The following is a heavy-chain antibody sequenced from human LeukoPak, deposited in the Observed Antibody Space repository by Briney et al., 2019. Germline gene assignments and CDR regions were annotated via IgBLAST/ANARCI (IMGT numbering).Heavy chain of an antibody. Sequence: GGSLRLSCTAFGFTFSTNAMSWVRQPPGKGLEWVSVISDSGTNTYYADSVKGRFTISRDNSKNTLYLQMNSLRADDTAVYYCAKDRKLGYWGQGTLVTVSS. J-gene: IGHJ4*02. CDR3: AKDRKLGY. V-gene: IGHV3-23*01. D-gene: IGHD1-14*01. CDR1: GFTFSTNA. CDR2: ISDSGTNT.